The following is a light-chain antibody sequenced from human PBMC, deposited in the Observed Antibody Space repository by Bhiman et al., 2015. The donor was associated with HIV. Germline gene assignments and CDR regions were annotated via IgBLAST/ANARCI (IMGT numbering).Light chain of an antibody. CDR3: SSYTSSTTGV. CDR2: DVT. J-gene: IGLJ1*01. V-gene: IGLV2-14*03. CDR1: SSDIGGFNY. Sequence: QSALTQPASVSGSPGQSITISCTGTSSDIGGFNYVSWYQQYPGKAPKLIIYDVTVRPSGVSNRFSGSSSGSTASLTISGLQAEDEADYYCSSYTSSTTGVFGTGTKVTVL.